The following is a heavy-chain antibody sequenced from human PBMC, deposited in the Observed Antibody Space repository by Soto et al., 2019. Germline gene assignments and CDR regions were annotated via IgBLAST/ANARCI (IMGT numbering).Heavy chain of an antibody. V-gene: IGHV1-18*01. CDR2: ISAYNGNT. CDR1: GYTFTSYG. D-gene: IGHD3-9*01. J-gene: IGHJ5*02. CDR3: ARDPNYDILTGYFRWFDP. Sequence: ASVKVSCTASGYTFTSYGISWVRQAPGQGLEWMGWISAYNGNTNYAQKLQGRVTMTTDTSTSTAYMELRSLRSDDTAVYYCARDPNYDILTGYFRWFDPWGQGTLVTVSS.